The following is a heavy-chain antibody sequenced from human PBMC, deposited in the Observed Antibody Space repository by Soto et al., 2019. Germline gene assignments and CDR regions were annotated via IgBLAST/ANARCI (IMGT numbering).Heavy chain of an antibody. CDR1: GFTFSNAW. Sequence: GGSLRLSCAASGFTFSNAWMNWVRQAPGKGLEWVGRIKSKTDGGTTDYAAPVKGRFTISRDDSKNTLYLQMNSLKTEDTAVYYCTTDLPSNGAGTIDYWGQGTLVTVSS. V-gene: IGHV3-15*07. J-gene: IGHJ4*02. CDR2: IKSKTDGGTT. D-gene: IGHD1-7*01. CDR3: TTDLPSNGAGTIDY.